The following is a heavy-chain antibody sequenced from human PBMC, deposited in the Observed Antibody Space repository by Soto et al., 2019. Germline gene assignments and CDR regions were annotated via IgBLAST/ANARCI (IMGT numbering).Heavy chain of an antibody. CDR2: ISGSGAREI. V-gene: IGHV3-11*01. CDR1: GLTFSYSY. J-gene: IGHJ4*02. D-gene: IGHD1-26*01. Sequence: QVQLVQSGGGLVKPGGSLRLSCTASGLTFSYSYMTWIRQAPGTGLEWVSYISGSGAREIRYADSVMGRFTISRDNAEKSVYLQMESLRPDDTAVYYCASNVGLNYWGQGTLVIVSS. CDR3: ASNVGLNY.